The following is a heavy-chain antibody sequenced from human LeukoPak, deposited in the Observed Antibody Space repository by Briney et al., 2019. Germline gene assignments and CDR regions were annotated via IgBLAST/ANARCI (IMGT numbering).Heavy chain of an antibody. J-gene: IGHJ4*02. D-gene: IGHD3-9*01. CDR1: GGSISVYY. CDR3: ARGEDFERYYLAY. Sequence: SETLSLTSSVSGGSISVYYWTWIRQIPGKGLEWSGYIYYTGTTYSNTLFESRATISVDTSKNQFSLKLTSVTAADTAVYFCARGEDFERYYLAYWGQGTLVTVSS. CDR2: IYYTGTT. V-gene: IGHV4-59*01.